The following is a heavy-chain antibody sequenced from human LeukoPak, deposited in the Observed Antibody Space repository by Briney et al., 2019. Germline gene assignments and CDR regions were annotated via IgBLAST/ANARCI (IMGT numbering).Heavy chain of an antibody. Sequence: SQTLSLTCAISGDSVSSNSAAWNWIRQSPSRGLEWLGRTYYRSNWYKDYAVSVKSRITINPDTSKDQFSLQLNSLTPEDTAMYYCARDPYSISWYYFDYWGQGTLVTVSS. CDR3: ARDPYSISWYYFDY. CDR2: TYYRSNWYK. D-gene: IGHD6-13*01. V-gene: IGHV6-1*01. J-gene: IGHJ4*02. CDR1: GDSVSSNSAA.